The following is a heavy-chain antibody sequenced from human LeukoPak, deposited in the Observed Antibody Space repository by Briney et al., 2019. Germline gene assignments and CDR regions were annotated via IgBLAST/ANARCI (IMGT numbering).Heavy chain of an antibody. CDR3: ARANRGYYYGMDV. J-gene: IGHJ6*02. D-gene: IGHD1-14*01. V-gene: IGHV3-48*04. CDR2: ISSSSSTI. Sequence: GGSLRLSCAASGFTFSSYSMNWVRQAPGKGLEWVSYISSSSSTIYYADSVKGRFTISRDNAKNSLYLQMNSLRAEDTAVYYCARANRGYYYGMDVWGQGTTVTVSS. CDR1: GFTFSSYS.